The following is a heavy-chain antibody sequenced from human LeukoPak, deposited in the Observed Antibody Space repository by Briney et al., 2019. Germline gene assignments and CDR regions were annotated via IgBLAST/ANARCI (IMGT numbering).Heavy chain of an antibody. V-gene: IGHV1-2*02. D-gene: IGHD2-2*01. CDR1: GYTFTGYY. J-gene: IGHJ3*02. CDR3: ARENVVVVPAARGDAFDI. CDR2: INTNSGGT. Sequence: ASVKVSCKASGYTFTGYYIHWVRQAPGQGLEWMGWINTNSGGTNYAQKFQGRATMTRDTSISTAYMELSRLRSDDTAVYYCARENVVVVPAARGDAFDIWGQGTMVTVSS.